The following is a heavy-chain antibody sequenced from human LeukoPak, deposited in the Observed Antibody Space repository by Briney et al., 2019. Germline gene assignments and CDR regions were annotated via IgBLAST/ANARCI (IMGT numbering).Heavy chain of an antibody. V-gene: IGHV4-4*07. D-gene: IGHD3-22*01. CDR2: LYNSGST. CDR3: ARDRGHYDSSGYLFDY. J-gene: IGHJ4*02. Sequence: SETLSLTCSVSGGXISSYYWSWIRQPAGKGLEWIGRLYNSGSTNYNPSLKSRVTMSIDTSKNQFSLKLTSVTAADTAVYYCARDRGHYDSSGYLFDYWGQGTLVTVSS. CDR1: GGXISSYY.